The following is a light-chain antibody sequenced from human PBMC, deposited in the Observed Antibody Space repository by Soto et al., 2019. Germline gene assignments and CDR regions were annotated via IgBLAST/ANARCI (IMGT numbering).Light chain of an antibody. J-gene: IGKJ2*01. V-gene: IGKV3-15*01. CDR2: GAS. CDR1: QSVSTN. Sequence: EIVMTQSPATLSVSPGEGATLSCRASQSVSTNVAWYRQKPGQAPRLLIYGASTRATGIPARFSGSGSGTDFTLTVSSLQSEDFAVYYCQQHNYWPSFGQGTKLEFK. CDR3: QQHNYWPS.